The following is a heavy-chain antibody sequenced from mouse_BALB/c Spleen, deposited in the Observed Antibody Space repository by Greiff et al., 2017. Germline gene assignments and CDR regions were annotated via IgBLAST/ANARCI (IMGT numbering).Heavy chain of an antibody. CDR3: AREEDDGGFAY. J-gene: IGHJ3*01. CDR2: IDPFNGGT. D-gene: IGHD2-3*01. CDR1: GYSFTSYY. V-gene: IGHV1S135*01. Sequence: SGPELMKPGASVMISCKASGYSFTSYYMHWVKQSHGKSLEWIGYIDPFNGGTSYNQKFKGKATLTVDKSSSTAYMHLSSLTSEDSAVYYCAREEDDGGFAYWGQGTLVTVSA.